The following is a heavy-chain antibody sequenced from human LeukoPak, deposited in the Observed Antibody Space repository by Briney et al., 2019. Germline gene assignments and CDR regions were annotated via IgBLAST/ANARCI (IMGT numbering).Heavy chain of an antibody. Sequence: PGGSLRLSCAASGFTFSSYGMHWVRQAPGKGLEWVAVIWYDGSDKYYTDSVKGRFSISRDNSKNTLYLQMNSLRADDTAIYYCARAGDAFDIWGLGTMVTVS. CDR3: ARAGDAFDI. V-gene: IGHV3-33*01. CDR1: GFTFSSYG. CDR2: IWYDGSDK. J-gene: IGHJ3*02.